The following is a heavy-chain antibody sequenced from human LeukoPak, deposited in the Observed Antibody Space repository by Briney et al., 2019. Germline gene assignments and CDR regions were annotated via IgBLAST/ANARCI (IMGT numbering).Heavy chain of an antibody. V-gene: IGHV4-4*07. D-gene: IGHD6-19*01. Sequence: PSETLSLTCTVSDISISSYYWNWIRQPAGKGLEWIGRIHTSGSTKYNPSLKSRVTMSVDTSKNQFSLKLSSVTAADTAVYYCARSQYSSGWYRDYYYYMDVWGKGTTVTISS. J-gene: IGHJ6*03. CDR1: DISISSYY. CDR3: ARSQYSSGWYRDYYYYMDV. CDR2: IHTSGST.